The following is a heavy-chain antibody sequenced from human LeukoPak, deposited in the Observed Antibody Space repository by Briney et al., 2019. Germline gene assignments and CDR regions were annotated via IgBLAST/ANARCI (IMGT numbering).Heavy chain of an antibody. D-gene: IGHD5-18*01. CDR2: IYSSGST. J-gene: IGHJ5*02. Sequence: PSETLSLTCTVSGGSISGKYWTWIRQPAGKGLEWIGRIYSSGSTNYNPSLKSRVTMSVDTSKNQFSLKMSSVTAADTALYYCARDIETAMVPGVGYRWLDPWGQGTLVTVSS. CDR3: ARDIETAMVPGVGYRWLDP. V-gene: IGHV4-4*07. CDR1: GGSISGKY.